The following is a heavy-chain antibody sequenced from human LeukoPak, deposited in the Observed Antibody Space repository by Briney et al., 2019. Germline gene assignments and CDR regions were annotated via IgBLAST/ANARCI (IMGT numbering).Heavy chain of an antibody. V-gene: IGHV3-66*04. Sequence: PGGSLRLSCAASGFTVSSNYMSWVRQAPGKGLEWVSVIYSGGSTYYADSVKGRFTISRDNSKNTLYLQMNSLRAEDTAVYYCAGQLWFGELSPFGWGQGTLVTVSS. CDR1: GFTVSSNY. J-gene: IGHJ4*02. D-gene: IGHD3-10*01. CDR2: IYSGGST. CDR3: AGQLWFGELSPFG.